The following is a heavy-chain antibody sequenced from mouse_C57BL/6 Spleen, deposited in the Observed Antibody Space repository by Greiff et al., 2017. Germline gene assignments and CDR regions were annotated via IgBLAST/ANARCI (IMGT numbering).Heavy chain of an antibody. V-gene: IGHV1-4*01. CDR1: GYTFTSYT. D-gene: IGHD1-1*01. CDR2: INPSSGYT. J-gene: IGHJ3*01. Sequence: VQLQQSGAELARPGASVKMSCKASGYTFTSYTMHWVKQRPGQGLEWIGYINPSSGYTKYNQKFKDKATLTADKSASTAYMQLSSLTSEDSAVYYCARSGVGYGSSYEAWFAYWGQGTLVTVSA. CDR3: ARSGVGYGSSYEAWFAY.